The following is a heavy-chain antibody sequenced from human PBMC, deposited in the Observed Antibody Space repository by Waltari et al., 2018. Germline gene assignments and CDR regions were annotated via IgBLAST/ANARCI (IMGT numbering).Heavy chain of an antibody. CDR3: ARLYDSSAYYNTYLDP. CDR2: IRGYNGDT. Sequence: QVQLVQSGAEVRKPGASVKVSCKASGYTFLHYGIAWVRQAPGQGLEWMGWIRGYNGDTKYAREFEGRLTVTTNTSTNTAHMELRNLRSDDTAVYYCARLYDSSAYYNTYLDPWGQGALVTVSS. CDR1: GYTFLHYG. V-gene: IGHV1-18*01. J-gene: IGHJ5*02. D-gene: IGHD3-22*01.